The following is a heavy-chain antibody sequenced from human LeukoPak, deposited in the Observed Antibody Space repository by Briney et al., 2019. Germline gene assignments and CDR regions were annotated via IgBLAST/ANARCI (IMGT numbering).Heavy chain of an antibody. CDR3: GGPLEGGEGDYGNSYYYYMDV. V-gene: IGHV3-7*01. CDR1: GFTFSSYW. D-gene: IGHD4/OR15-4a*01. J-gene: IGHJ6*03. Sequence: QTGGSLRLSCAASGFTFSSYWMSWVRQAPGKGLEWVANIKQDGSEKYYVDSVKGRFTISRDNAKNSLYLQMNSLRAEDTAVYYGGGPLEGGEGDYGNSYYYYMDVGGKGT. CDR2: IKQDGSEK.